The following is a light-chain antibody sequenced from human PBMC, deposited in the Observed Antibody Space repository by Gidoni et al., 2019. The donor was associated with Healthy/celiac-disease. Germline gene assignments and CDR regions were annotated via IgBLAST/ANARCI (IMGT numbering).Light chain of an antibody. J-gene: IGKJ4*01. CDR1: QSVLYSSNNKNY. Sequence: DIVMTQSPDPLAVSLGERDTIHCKSSQSVLYSSNNKNYLAWYQQKPGQPPKLLIYWASTRESGVPDRFSGSGSGTDFTLTISSLQAEDVAVYYCQQYYSTPLTFGEGTKVEIK. CDR2: WAS. V-gene: IGKV4-1*01. CDR3: QQYYSTPLT.